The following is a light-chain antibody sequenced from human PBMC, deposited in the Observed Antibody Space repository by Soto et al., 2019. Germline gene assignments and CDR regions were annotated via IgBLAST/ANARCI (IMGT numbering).Light chain of an antibody. CDR1: QSVSRY. V-gene: IGKV3-11*01. Sequence: EIVLTQSPATLSLSPGDTATLSCRASQSVSRYLAWYQQKPGQAPRLLIYDASNRATGIPARFSGSGSGTDFPLTIGSLEPEDFAVYYCQHRSNWPRTFGQGTKVEIK. J-gene: IGKJ2*01. CDR2: DAS. CDR3: QHRSNWPRT.